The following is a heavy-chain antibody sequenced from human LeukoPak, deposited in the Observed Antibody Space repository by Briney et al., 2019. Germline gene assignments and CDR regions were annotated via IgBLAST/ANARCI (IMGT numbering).Heavy chain of an antibody. J-gene: IGHJ4*02. D-gene: IGHD3-22*01. CDR3: AKEAYYYDSSGYYTAYYFDY. CDR1: GFTFSSYA. Sequence: HPGGSLRLSCAASGFTFSSYAMSWVRQAPGKGLEWVSAISGSGGSTYYADSVKGRFTISRDNSKNTLYLQMNSLRAEGTAVYYCAKEAYYYDSSGYYTAYYFDYWGQGTLVTVSS. V-gene: IGHV3-23*01. CDR2: ISGSGGST.